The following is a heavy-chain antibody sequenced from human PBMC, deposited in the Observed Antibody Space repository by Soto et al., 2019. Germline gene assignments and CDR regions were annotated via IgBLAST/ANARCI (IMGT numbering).Heavy chain of an antibody. CDR3: ARLGASSLTYYYGIDV. CDR2: IYPGDSDT. D-gene: IGHD6-6*01. CDR1: GYSFTSYW. J-gene: IGHJ6*02. V-gene: IGHV5-51*01. Sequence: PGESLKISCKGSGYSFTSYWIGWVRQMPGKGLEWMGIIYPGDSDTRYSPSFQGQVTISADKSISTAYLQWSSLKASDTAMYYCARLGASSLTYYYGIDVWGQGTTVTVSS.